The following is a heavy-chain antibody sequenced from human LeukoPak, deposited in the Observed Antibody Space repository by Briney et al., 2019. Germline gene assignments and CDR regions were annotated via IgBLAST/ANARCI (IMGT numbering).Heavy chain of an antibody. CDR2: FDPEDGET. J-gene: IGHJ4*02. V-gene: IGHV1-24*01. CDR3: ARRRGDDYYDSSGLTVFDY. CDR1: GYTLTELS. D-gene: IGHD3-22*01. Sequence: ASVKVSCKVSGYTLTELSMHWVRQAPGKGLEWMGGFDPEDGETIYAQKFQGRVTMTEDTSTDTAYMELRSLRSDDTAVYYCARRRGDDYYDSSGLTVFDYWGQGTLVTVSS.